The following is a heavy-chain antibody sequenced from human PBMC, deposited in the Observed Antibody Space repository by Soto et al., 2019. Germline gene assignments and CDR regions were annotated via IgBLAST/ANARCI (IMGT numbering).Heavy chain of an antibody. V-gene: IGHV3-23*01. D-gene: IGHD3-3*01. CDR2: ISGSGGST. CDR3: ANDRITETYYDFWSGSMDV. Sequence: GGSLRLSCAASGFTFSSYAMSWVRQAPGKGLEWVSAISGSGGSTYYAESVKGRFTISRDNSKNTLYLQMNSLRAEDTAVYYCANDRITETYYDFWSGSMDVWGQGTTVTVSS. CDR1: GFTFSSYA. J-gene: IGHJ6*02.